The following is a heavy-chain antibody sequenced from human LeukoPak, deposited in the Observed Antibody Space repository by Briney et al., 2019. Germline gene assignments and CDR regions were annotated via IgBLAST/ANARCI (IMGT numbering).Heavy chain of an antibody. Sequence: PSETLSLTCTVSGGSISSSSYYWGWIRQPPGKGLEWIGSIYYSGSTYYNPSLKSRVTISVDTSKNQFSLKLSSVTAADTAVYYCARRGFGENFDYWGQGTLVTVSS. D-gene: IGHD3-10*01. CDR2: IYYSGST. CDR1: GGSISSSSYY. CDR3: ARRGFGENFDY. V-gene: IGHV4-39*07. J-gene: IGHJ4*02.